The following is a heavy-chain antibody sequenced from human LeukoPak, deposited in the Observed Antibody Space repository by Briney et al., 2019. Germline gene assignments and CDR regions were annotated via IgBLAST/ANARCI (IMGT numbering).Heavy chain of an antibody. CDR1: GFTFDDYA. CDR2: ISWNSGSI. D-gene: IGHD6-19*01. J-gene: IGHJ4*02. V-gene: IGHV3-9*03. CDR3: AKGGSSGWYGDYFDY. Sequence: PGGSLRPSCAASGFTFDDYAMHWVRQAPGKGLEWVSGISWNSGSIGYADSVKGRFTISRDNAKNSLYLQMNSLRAEDMALYYCAKGGSSGWYGDYFDYWGQGTLVTVSS.